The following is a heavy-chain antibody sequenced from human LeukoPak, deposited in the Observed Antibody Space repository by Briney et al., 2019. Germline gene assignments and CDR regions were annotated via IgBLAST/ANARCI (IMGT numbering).Heavy chain of an antibody. J-gene: IGHJ6*02. CDR1: GYTFSSYD. D-gene: IGHD3-10*01. CDR3: ARGGWVNDDSGALFGMDV. Sequence: ASVKVSCKASGYTFSSYDINWVRQATGQGLEWMGRMNPNSGNTNYAQEFQGRVTMTRSTSTSTAYLELSSLRSDDTAVYYCARGGWVNDDSGALFGMDVWGQGTTVTVSS. CDR2: MNPNSGNT. V-gene: IGHV1-8*02.